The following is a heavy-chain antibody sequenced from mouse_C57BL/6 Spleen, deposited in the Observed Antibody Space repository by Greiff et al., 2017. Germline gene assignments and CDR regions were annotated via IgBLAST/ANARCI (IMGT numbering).Heavy chain of an antibody. D-gene: IGHD2-4*01. CDR3: ARYEDDYDGGYFDY. CDR1: GFNIKNTY. J-gene: IGHJ2*01. CDR2: IDPANGNT. Sequence: VHVKQSVAELVRPGASVKLSCTASGFNIKNTYMHWVKQRPEQGLEWIGRIDPANGNTKYAPKFQGKATITADTSSNTAYLQLSSLTSEDTAIYYCARYEDDYDGGYFDYWGQGTTLTVSS. V-gene: IGHV14-3*01.